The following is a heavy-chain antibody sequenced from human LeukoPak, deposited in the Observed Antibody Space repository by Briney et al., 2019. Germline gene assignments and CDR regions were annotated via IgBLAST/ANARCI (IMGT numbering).Heavy chain of an antibody. CDR1: GDSITNHY. J-gene: IGHJ4*02. CDR3: AGSGGLANLGAVFDY. D-gene: IGHD3-16*01. CDR2: IYYSGSI. Sequence: PSGTLSLTSAVSGDSITNHYWSLIRRPPGKGLEWIGYIYYSGSINYNPSLKSRVTISEDTSRNQFSMKLKYVTAADRAVYYCAGSGGLANLGAVFDYWGQGTLVTVSS. V-gene: IGHV4-59*11.